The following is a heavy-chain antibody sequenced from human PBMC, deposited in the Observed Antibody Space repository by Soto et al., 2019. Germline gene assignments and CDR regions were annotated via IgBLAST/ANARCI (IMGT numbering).Heavy chain of an antibody. CDR1: GYSFTRYG. V-gene: IGHV1-18*01. J-gene: IGHJ3*02. D-gene: IGHD6-13*01. CDR2: ISTYNGNT. CDR3: ASAPGYSTDRGAFDI. Sequence: QVQLEQSGAEEKEPGASVKVSCKASGYSFTRYGITWVRQAPGQGLEWMGRISTYNGNTNYAQKLQGRVTMSADTSTTTAYMELRSLRSDDTAVYYCASAPGYSTDRGAFDIWGQGTMVTVSS.